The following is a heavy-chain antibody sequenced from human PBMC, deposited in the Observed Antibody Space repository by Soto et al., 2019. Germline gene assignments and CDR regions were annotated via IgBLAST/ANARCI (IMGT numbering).Heavy chain of an antibody. J-gene: IGHJ5*02. Sequence: SETLSLTCTVSGGSISSYYWSWIRQPPGKGLEWIGYIYYSGSTNYNPSLKSRVTISVDTSKNQFSLKLSSVTAADTAVYYCARHIPPRITIFPSTRFDPWGQGTLVTVSS. D-gene: IGHD3-3*01. CDR3: ARHIPPRITIFPSTRFDP. CDR2: IYYSGST. CDR1: GGSISSYY. V-gene: IGHV4-59*08.